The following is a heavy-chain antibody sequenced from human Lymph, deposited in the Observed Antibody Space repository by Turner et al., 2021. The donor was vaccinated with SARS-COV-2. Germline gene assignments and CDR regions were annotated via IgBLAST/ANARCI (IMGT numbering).Heavy chain of an antibody. CDR1: GYTFTTYY. V-gene: IGHV1-2*02. D-gene: IGHD4-17*01. Sequence: QVQLVQSGAEVKKPGASMQVSCKASGYTFTTYYMHWVRQAPGQGLEWMGWINPSSGGTNYAQKFQGRVTMTRDTSISTAYMELSRLTSDDTAVYYCAREGVTVSGYYYGMDVWGQGTTVTVSS. J-gene: IGHJ6*02. CDR3: AREGVTVSGYYYGMDV. CDR2: INPSSGGT.